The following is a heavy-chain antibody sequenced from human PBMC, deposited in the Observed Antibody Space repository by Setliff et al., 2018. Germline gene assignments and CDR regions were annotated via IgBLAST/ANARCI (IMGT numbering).Heavy chain of an antibody. Sequence: SETLSLTCTVSGGSISSGSYYWSWIRQPAGKGLEWIGHIYTSGSTNYNPSLKSRVTISVDTSKNQFSLKLSSVTAADTAVYYCAGQTSVACTSGYSFLFSASDIWGQGTMVTVSS. CDR1: GGSISSGSYY. CDR3: AGQTSVACTSGYSFLFSASDI. D-gene: IGHD3-9*01. CDR2: IYTSGST. V-gene: IGHV4-61*09. J-gene: IGHJ3*02.